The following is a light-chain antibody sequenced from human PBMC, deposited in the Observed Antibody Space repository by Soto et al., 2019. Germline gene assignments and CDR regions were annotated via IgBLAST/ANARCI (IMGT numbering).Light chain of an antibody. CDR1: QSVSSY. J-gene: IGKJ1*01. V-gene: IGKV3-11*01. CDR2: DTS. Sequence: EIVLTQSPGTLSLSPGERATLSCRASQSVSSYLAWYQHKPGQAPRLVIYDTSKRATGIPARFSGSGSATDFTLTINRLEPDDFAVYYCQHRSNWLWTFGQGTKVEIK. CDR3: QHRSNWLWT.